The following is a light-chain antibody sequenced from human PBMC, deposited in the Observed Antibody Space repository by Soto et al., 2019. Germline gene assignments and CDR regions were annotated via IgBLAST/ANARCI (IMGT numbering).Light chain of an antibody. V-gene: IGKV3-11*01. CDR2: AAS. J-gene: IGKJ1*01. CDR3: QQRSKWPWT. CDR1: QSVSGL. Sequence: EIVLTQSPATLYSSPGEGATLSCGASQSVSGLLAGYQQKPGQAPRLLIYAASNRATGIPARFSGSGSGTDFTLTISRLEPEVFAVYYCQQRSKWPWTFGQGTKV.